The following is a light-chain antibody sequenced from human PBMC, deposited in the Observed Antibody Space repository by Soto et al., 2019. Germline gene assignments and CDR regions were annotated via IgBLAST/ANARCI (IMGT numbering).Light chain of an antibody. CDR1: QSVLLSSNNKNY. V-gene: IGKV4-1*01. CDR2: WAS. Sequence: DIVLTQSPDSLAVSLGGRATINCKSSQSVLLSSNNKNYLAWYQQKPGQPPKLLIYWASTRESGVPDRFSGSGSGTDFTLTISSLQAEDVAVYYCQQYYSTPPTFGQGTMLEIK. CDR3: QQYYSTPPT. J-gene: IGKJ2*01.